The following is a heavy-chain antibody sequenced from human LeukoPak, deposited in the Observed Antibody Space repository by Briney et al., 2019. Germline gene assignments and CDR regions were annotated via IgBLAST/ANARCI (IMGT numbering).Heavy chain of an antibody. CDR1: GFTFSSYW. D-gene: IGHD2-2*02. CDR3: ARDLVVPAAIRGYYYYGMDV. V-gene: IGHV3-7*01. CDR2: IKQDGSEK. J-gene: IGHJ6*02. Sequence: GGSLRLSCAASGFTFSSYWMSWVRQAPGKVLEWVANIKQDGSEKYYVDSVKGRFTISRDNAKNSLYLQMNSLRAEDTAVYYCARDLVVPAAIRGYYYYGMDVWGQGTTVTVSS.